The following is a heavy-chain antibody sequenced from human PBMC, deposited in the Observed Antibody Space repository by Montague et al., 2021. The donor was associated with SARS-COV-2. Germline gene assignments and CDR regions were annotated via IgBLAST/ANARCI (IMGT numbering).Heavy chain of an antibody. Sequence: SPRLSCAASGFTFSSYSMNWVRQAPGKGLEWVSSISSSSSYIYYADSVKGRFTISRDNAKNSLYLQMNSLRAEDTAVYYCARALSTVLRYFDWLSAHYWGQGTLVTVSS. CDR2: ISSSSSYI. CDR3: ARALSTVLRYFDWLSAHY. J-gene: IGHJ4*02. D-gene: IGHD3-9*01. CDR1: GFTFSSYS. V-gene: IGHV3-21*01.